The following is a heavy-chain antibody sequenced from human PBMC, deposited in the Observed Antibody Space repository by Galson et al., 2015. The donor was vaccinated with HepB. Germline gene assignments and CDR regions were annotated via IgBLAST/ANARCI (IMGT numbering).Heavy chain of an antibody. D-gene: IGHD3-22*01. J-gene: IGHJ3*02. CDR2: IYYSGST. V-gene: IGHV4-39*01. CDR3: ASPYYYDSSGYSGGDAFDI. Sequence: SLTCTVSGGSISSSSYYWGWIRQPPGKGLERIGSIYYSGSTYYNPSLKSRVTISVDTSKNQFSLKLSSVTAADTAVYYCASPYYYDSSGYSGGDAFDIWGQGTMVTVSS. CDR1: GGSISSSSYY.